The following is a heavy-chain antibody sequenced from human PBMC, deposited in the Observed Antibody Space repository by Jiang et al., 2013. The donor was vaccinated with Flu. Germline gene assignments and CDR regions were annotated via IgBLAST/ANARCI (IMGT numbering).Heavy chain of an antibody. D-gene: IGHD1-26*01. V-gene: IGHV4-59*13. Sequence: GLVKPSETLSLTCTVSGGSISSDFWSWIRQPPGKGLEWIGYIYHSVYTNYNPSLKSRLTMSLDTSKNQFSLKLTSVTPADTAVYYCARRVGTTTSYFDFWGQGILVAVSS. CDR1: GGSISSDF. J-gene: IGHJ4*02. CDR3: ARRVGTTTSYFDF. CDR2: IYHSVYT.